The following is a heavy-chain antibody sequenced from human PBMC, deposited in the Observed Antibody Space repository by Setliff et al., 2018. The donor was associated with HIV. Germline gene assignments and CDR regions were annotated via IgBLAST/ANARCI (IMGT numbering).Heavy chain of an antibody. CDR3: AKLESP. D-gene: IGHD3-3*01. CDR1: GFTFSSYG. CDR2: VRYDGSDK. Sequence: PGGSLILSCAVSGFTFSSYGMHWVRQAPGKGLEWVAFVRYDGSDKSYSDSVKGRFTISRDNSRNTLYLQMNSLRPEGTAVYYCAKLESPWGQGTLVTVS. V-gene: IGHV3-30*02. J-gene: IGHJ5*02.